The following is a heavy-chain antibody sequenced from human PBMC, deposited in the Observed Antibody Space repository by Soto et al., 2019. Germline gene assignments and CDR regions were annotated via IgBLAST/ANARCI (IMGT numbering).Heavy chain of an antibody. CDR2: ISYDGSNK. J-gene: IGHJ3*02. Sequence: PGGSLRLSCAASGFTFSSYGMHWVRQAPGKGLEWVAVISYDGSNKYYADSVKGRFTISRDNSKNTLYLQMNSLRAGDTAVYYCAKDSGGAFDIWGQGTMVTVSS. CDR3: AKDSGGAFDI. V-gene: IGHV3-30*18. CDR1: GFTFSSYG.